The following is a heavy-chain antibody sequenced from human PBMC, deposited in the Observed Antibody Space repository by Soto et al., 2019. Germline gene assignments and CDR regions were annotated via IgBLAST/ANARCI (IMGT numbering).Heavy chain of an antibody. D-gene: IGHD2-21*01. CDR3: ARSDCRY. V-gene: IGHV4-59*01. J-gene: IGHJ4*02. CDR1: GGSISSYY. Sequence: QVQLQESGPGLVKPSETLSLTCTVSGGSISSYYWSWIRQPPGKGLEWIGYIYYSGSTNYNPSLKSPVPISVDTSKSQFSLTLSSVTASDTAVYYCARSDCRYWGQGTLVTVSS. CDR2: IYYSGST.